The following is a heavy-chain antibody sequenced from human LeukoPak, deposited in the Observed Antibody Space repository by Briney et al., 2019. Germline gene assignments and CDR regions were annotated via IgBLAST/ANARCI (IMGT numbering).Heavy chain of an antibody. CDR1: GFTFSSYG. CDR3: ARDLISLRSSSPFDY. V-gene: IGHV3-33*01. J-gene: IGHJ4*02. CDR2: IWYDGSNK. D-gene: IGHD6-13*01. Sequence: GGSLRLSCAASGFTFSSYGMHWVRQAPGKGLEWVAVIWYDGSNKYYADSVKGRFTISRDNSKNTLYLQMNSLRAEDTAVYYCARDLISLRSSSPFDYWGQGTLVTVSS.